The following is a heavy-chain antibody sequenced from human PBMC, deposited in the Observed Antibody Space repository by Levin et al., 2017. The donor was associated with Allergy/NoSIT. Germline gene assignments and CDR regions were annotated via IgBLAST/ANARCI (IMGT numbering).Heavy chain of an antibody. CDR3: AGKEDHDYYGMDV. D-gene: IGHD1-14*01. CDR1: GFTFSTYR. Sequence: GESLKISCAASGFTFSTYRMNWVRQAPGKGLEWVSSISSSNIYMYYADSVKGRFTISRDNAKNSLYLQMNSLRVEDTAVYYCAGKEDHDYYGMDVWGQGTTVTVSS. V-gene: IGHV3-21*01. CDR2: ISSSNIYM. J-gene: IGHJ6*02.